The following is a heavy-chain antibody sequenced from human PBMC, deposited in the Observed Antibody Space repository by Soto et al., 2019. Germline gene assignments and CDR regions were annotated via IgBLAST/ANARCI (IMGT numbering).Heavy chain of an antibody. CDR1: GGSISSGDYY. Sequence: SETLSLTCTVSGGSISSGDYYWCWIRQPPGKGLEWIGYIYYSGSTYYNPSLKSRVTISVDTSKNQFSLKLSSVTAADTAVYYWARGYLVVVTATITNWFDSWGKGTLVTVSS. CDR3: ARGYLVVVTATITNWFDS. J-gene: IGHJ5*01. V-gene: IGHV4-30-4*01. CDR2: IYYSGST. D-gene: IGHD2-21*02.